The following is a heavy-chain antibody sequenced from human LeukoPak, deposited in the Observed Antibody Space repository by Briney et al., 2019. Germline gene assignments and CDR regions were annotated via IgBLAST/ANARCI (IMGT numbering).Heavy chain of an antibody. Sequence: SETLSLTCAVSGGSISSGGYSWSWIRQPPGKGLEWIGYIYHSGSTYYNPSLKSRVAISVDRSKNQFSLKLSSVTAADTAVYYCARTLYDSSGYYYWGQGTLVTVSS. CDR1: GGSISSGGYS. CDR2: IYHSGST. D-gene: IGHD3-22*01. V-gene: IGHV4-30-2*01. J-gene: IGHJ4*02. CDR3: ARTLYDSSGYYY.